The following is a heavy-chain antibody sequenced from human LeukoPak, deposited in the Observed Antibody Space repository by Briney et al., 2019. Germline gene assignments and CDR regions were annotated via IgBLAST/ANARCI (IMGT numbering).Heavy chain of an antibody. J-gene: IGHJ4*02. CDR1: GFTFSIYS. Sequence: GGSLRLSCEASGFTFSIYSMNWVRQAPGKGLDWVGRIKSKTDNGTIDYAAPVKGRFTISRDDSKNTLYLQMNSLRTEDTAVYYCTTWNYWGQGTLVTVSS. CDR3: TTWNY. V-gene: IGHV3-15*01. CDR2: IKSKTDNGTI.